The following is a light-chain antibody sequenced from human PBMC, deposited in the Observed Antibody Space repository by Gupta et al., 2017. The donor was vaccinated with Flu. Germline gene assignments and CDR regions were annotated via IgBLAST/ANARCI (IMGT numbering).Light chain of an antibody. J-gene: IGLJ3*02. V-gene: IGLV2-14*01. CDR3: SSFTSSNTQV. CDR1: TSDVGGYKF. CDR2: EVS. Sequence: SITISCTGTTSDVGGYKFVSWYQHHPGKAPKLIIFEVSERPSGVSDRFSGSKSGNTASLTISGLQAEDEADYYCSSFTSSNTQVFGGGTKVTVL.